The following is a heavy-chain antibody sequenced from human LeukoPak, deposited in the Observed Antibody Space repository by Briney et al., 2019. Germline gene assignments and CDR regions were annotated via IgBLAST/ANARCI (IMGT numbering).Heavy chain of an antibody. CDR3: ASFFGGTGNY. CDR1: GFTFSSYS. J-gene: IGHJ4*02. CDR2: ISSSSSTI. D-gene: IGHD3-10*01. Sequence: GGSLRLSCAAFGFTFSSYSMNWVRQAPGKGLEWVSYISSSSSTIYYADSVKGRFTISRDNAKNSLYLQMNSLRAEDTAVYYCASFFGGTGNYWGQGTLVTVSS. V-gene: IGHV3-48*04.